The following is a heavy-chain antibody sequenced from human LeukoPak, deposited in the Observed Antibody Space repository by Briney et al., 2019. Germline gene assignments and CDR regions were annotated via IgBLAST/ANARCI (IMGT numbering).Heavy chain of an antibody. CDR1: GGSLNNYY. J-gene: IGHJ6*03. Sequence: SETLSLTCTVSGGSLNNYYWSWIRQPPGKGLEWIGHIYYSGSTNYNPSLKSRVTILLDTSKIQFSLRLSSVTAADTAVYYCARARSGLVADVWGKGATVTVSS. CDR3: ARARSGLVADV. CDR2: IYYSGST. V-gene: IGHV4-59*01. D-gene: IGHD6-19*01.